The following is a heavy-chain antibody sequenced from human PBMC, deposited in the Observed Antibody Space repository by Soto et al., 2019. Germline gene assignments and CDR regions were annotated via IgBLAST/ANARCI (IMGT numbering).Heavy chain of an antibody. Sequence: QVQLVQSGAEVKKPGASVKVSCKASGYTFTSYDINWVRQATGQGLEWMGWMNPNSGNTGYAQKFQGRGTMTRNTSISTAYMELSSLRSEDTAVYYCARRPGDSSGYYYEVLAFDIWGQGTMVTVSS. J-gene: IGHJ3*02. V-gene: IGHV1-8*01. CDR3: ARRPGDSSGYYYEVLAFDI. CDR2: MNPNSGNT. CDR1: GYTFTSYD. D-gene: IGHD3-22*01.